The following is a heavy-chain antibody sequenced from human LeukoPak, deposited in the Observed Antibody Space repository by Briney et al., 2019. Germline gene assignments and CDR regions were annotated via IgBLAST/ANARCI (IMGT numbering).Heavy chain of an antibody. J-gene: IGHJ5*02. CDR3: ARDRSTRGNWLDT. CDR2: IAPDSGGT. CDR1: GYTFTGYY. V-gene: IGHV1-2*02. D-gene: IGHD2-2*01. Sequence: ASVKVSCKASGYTFTGYYVHWVRHAPGQGLECMGWIAPDSGGTNYAQQFQDGVTMTRDTSLSIAYMEVSRLRSDDTAVYYCARDRSTRGNWLDTWGQGTLVTVSS.